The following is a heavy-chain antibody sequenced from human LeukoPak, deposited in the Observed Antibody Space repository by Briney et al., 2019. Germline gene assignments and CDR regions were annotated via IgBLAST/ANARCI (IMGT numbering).Heavy chain of an antibody. D-gene: IGHD6-19*01. CDR3: ARGSSSGWRYYYYYGMDV. CDR1: GYTFTSYD. J-gene: IGHJ6*02. CDR2: MNPNSGNT. Sequence: ASVKVSCKASGYTFTSYDINWVRQATGRGLEWMGWMNPNSGNTGYAQKFQGRVTMTRNTSISTAYMELSSLRSEDTAVYYCARGSSSGWRYYYYYGMDVWGQGTTVTVSS. V-gene: IGHV1-8*01.